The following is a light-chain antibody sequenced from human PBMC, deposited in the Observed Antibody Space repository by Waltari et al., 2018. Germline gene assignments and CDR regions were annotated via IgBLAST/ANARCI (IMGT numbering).Light chain of an antibody. CDR1: SSDVGSYNY. Sequence: QSALTQPASVSGSPGQSITISCTGTSSDVGSYNYVSWYQQHPGKAPQLMIFDVSNRPAGVSNRFSCSKSGNTASLTISVLQAEDEAEYYCSSYISSSTLELFGGGTSLTVL. CDR3: SSYISSSTLEL. CDR2: DVS. J-gene: IGLJ2*01. V-gene: IGLV2-14*03.